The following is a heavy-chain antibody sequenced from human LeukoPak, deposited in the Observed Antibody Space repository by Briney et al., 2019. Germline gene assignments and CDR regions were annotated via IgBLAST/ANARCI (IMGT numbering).Heavy chain of an antibody. Sequence: PGGPLRLSCAASGFTFSSYSMNWVRQAPGKGLEWVSSISISSSYIYYADSVKGRFTISRDNAKNSLYLQMNSLRAEDTAVYYCARSIFGVVRSYDYWGQGTLVTVSS. CDR3: ARSIFGVVRSYDY. CDR2: ISISSSYI. V-gene: IGHV3-21*01. J-gene: IGHJ4*02. D-gene: IGHD3-3*01. CDR1: GFTFSSYS.